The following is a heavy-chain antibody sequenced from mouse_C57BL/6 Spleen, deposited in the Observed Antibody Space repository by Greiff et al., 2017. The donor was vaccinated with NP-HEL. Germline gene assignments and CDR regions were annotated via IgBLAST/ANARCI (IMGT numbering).Heavy chain of an antibody. CDR3: ARQYSNSYFDV. CDR1: GFTFSSYG. J-gene: IGHJ1*03. V-gene: IGHV5-6*01. CDR2: ISSGGSYT. Sequence: EVHLVESGGDLVKPGGSLKLSCAASGFTFSSYGMSWVRQTPDKRLEWVATISSGGSYTYYPDSVKGRFTISRDNAKNTLYLQMSSLKSEDTAMYYCARQYSNSYFDVWGTGTTVTVSS. D-gene: IGHD2-5*01.